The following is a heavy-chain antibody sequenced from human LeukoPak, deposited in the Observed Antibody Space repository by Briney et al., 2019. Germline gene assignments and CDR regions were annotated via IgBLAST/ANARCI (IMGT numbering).Heavy chain of an antibody. V-gene: IGHV3-23*01. CDR3: AKDLLPSYYYYYGMDV. Sequence: GGSLGLSCAASGFTFSSYAMSWVRQAPGKGLEWVSAISGSGGSTYYADSVKGRFTISRDNSKNTLYLQMNSLRAEDTAVYYCAKDLLPSYYYYYGMDVWGQGTTVTVSS. CDR1: GFTFSSYA. J-gene: IGHJ6*02. CDR2: ISGSGGST.